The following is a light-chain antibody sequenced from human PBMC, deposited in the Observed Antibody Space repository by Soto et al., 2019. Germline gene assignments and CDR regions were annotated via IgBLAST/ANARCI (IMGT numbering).Light chain of an antibody. CDR1: QSVSRF. CDR3: QQRFTWPLT. J-gene: IGKJ4*01. V-gene: IGKV3-11*01. CDR2: RVS. Sequence: ETVLTQSPATLSLSPGERATLSCRASQSVSRFFAWYQKKPGQAPRLLIYRVSNRATGVPARFSGSGYGTDFTLSISSLEPEDSGVYYCQQRFTWPLTFGGGTKVAIK.